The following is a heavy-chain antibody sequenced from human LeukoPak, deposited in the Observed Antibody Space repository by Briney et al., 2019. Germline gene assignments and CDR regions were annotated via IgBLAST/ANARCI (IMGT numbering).Heavy chain of an antibody. V-gene: IGHV3-30-3*01. CDR3: AKVGPRYSSSSFDY. D-gene: IGHD6-13*01. J-gene: IGHJ4*02. CDR1: GFTFSSYA. CDR2: ISYDGSNK. Sequence: GRSLRLSCAASGFTFSSYAMHWVRQAPGKGLEWVAVISYDGSNKYYADSVKGRFTISRDNSKNTLYLQMNSLRAEDTAVYYCAKVGPRYSSSSFDYWGQGTLVTVSS.